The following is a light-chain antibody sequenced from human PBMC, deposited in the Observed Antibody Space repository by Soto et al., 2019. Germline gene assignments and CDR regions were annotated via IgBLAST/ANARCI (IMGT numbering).Light chain of an antibody. CDR2: DAS. J-gene: IGKJ4*01. Sequence: DIQMTQSPSSLSASVGDRVTITCQASQDISNYLNWYQQKPGKAPTLLIYDASNLETGVPSRFSGSGSGTDFTFTISSLQPEDIAIYYCQQYDNLPLPFGGGTQVEIK. CDR1: QDISNY. CDR3: QQYDNLPLP. V-gene: IGKV1-33*01.